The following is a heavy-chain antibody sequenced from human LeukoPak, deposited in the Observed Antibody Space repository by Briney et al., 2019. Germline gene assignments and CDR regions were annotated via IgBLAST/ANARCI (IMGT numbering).Heavy chain of an antibody. CDR3: ARFEAVDQYGMDV. V-gene: IGHV4-59*08. CDR2: IYYSGST. CDR1: GGSFSGYY. J-gene: IGHJ6*02. Sequence: SETLSLTCAVYGGSFSGYYWSWIRQPPGKGLEWIGYIYYSGSTNYNPSLKSRVTISVDTSKNQFSLKLSSVTAADTAVYYCARFEAVDQYGMDVWGQGTTVTVSS. D-gene: IGHD6-19*01.